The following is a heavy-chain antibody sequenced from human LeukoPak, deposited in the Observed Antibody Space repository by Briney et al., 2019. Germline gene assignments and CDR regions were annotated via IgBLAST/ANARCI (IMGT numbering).Heavy chain of an antibody. CDR2: MYYRGST. D-gene: IGHD5-18*01. CDR1: GGSISSSSYY. V-gene: IGHV4-39*07. Sequence: PSETLSLTCSVSGGSISSSSYYWGWIRQPPGKGLEWIGSMYYRGSTYYNPSLKSRVTISVDTSKNQFSLKMSFVTAADTAVYYCARLRVRGYGYGPWEGPTWLDRWGQGALVTVSA. J-gene: IGHJ5*02. CDR3: ARLRVRGYGYGPWEGPTWLDR.